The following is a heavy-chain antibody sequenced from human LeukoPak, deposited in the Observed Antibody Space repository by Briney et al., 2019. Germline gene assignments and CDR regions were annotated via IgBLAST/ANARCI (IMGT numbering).Heavy chain of an antibody. J-gene: IGHJ4*02. D-gene: IGHD6-19*01. Sequence: GASVKVSCKASGYTFTSYGISWVRQAPGQGLEWMGWISAYNGYTNYSQKLQGRVTMTTDTSTSTAYMELRSLRSDDTAVYYCARDKSGLAVAGSNFDYWGQGTLVTVSS. CDR2: ISAYNGYT. CDR3: ARDKSGLAVAGSNFDY. V-gene: IGHV1-18*01. CDR1: GYTFTSYG.